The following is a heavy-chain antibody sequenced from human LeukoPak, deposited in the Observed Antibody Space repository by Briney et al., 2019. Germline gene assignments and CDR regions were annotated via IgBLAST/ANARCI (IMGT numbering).Heavy chain of an antibody. V-gene: IGHV4-59*08. D-gene: IGHD3-22*01. CDR2: IYYSGST. CDR1: GGSISSYY. CDR3: ARHSFGYYDSSGYPNP. J-gene: IGHJ5*02. Sequence: PSETLSLTCTVSGGSISSYYWSWIRQPPGKGLEWIGYIYYSGSTNYNPSLKSRVTISVDTSKNQSSLKLSSVTAADTAVYYCARHSFGYYDSSGYPNPWGQGTLVTVSS.